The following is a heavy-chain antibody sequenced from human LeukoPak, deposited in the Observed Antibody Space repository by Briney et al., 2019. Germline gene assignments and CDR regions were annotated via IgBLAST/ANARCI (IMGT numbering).Heavy chain of an antibody. CDR3: ARSGDYYDSSGEFDY. D-gene: IGHD3-22*01. CDR1: GGSISSGNTY. V-gene: IGHV4-30-4*01. Sequence: SETLSLSCSASGGSISSGNTYWSWIRQSPGKGLESLGYFYHSGTTRHNPSFQSRLSITADRAKNQYSLRLSSVTAADTAVYYYARSGDYYDSSGEFDYWGQGTRVTVSS. J-gene: IGHJ4*02. CDR2: FYHSGTT.